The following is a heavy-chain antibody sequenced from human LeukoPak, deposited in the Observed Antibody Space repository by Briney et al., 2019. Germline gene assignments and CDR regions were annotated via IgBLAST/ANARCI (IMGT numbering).Heavy chain of an antibody. CDR1: GYSISSGYY. D-gene: IGHD3-10*01. CDR2: IYHSGST. V-gene: IGHV4-38-2*02. CDR3: ARGQDYYGSGSYYPGDY. J-gene: IGHJ4*02. Sequence: PSETLSLTCTVSGYSISSGYYWGWIRQPPGEGLEWIGSIYHSGSTYYNPSLKSRVTISVDTSKNQFSLKLSSVTAADTAVYYCARGQDYYGSGSYYPGDYWGQGTLVTVSS.